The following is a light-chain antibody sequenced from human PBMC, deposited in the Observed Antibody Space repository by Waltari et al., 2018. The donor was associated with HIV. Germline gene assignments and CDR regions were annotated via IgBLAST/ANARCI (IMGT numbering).Light chain of an antibody. Sequence: QSALTQPPSASGSPGQSVTISCTGISSDLAVYKYVSWYQQHPGKAPKLIIYEVNKRPSGVPYRFSGSKSGNTASLTVSGLQAEDEAEYYCNSYGGNINFTFGGGTKLTVL. CDR3: NSYGGNINFT. V-gene: IGLV2-8*01. J-gene: IGLJ2*01. CDR1: SSDLAVYKY. CDR2: EVN.